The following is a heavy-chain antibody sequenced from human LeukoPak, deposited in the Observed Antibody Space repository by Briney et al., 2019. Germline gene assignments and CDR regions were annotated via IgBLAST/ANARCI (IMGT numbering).Heavy chain of an antibody. CDR1: EFTFSDHS. V-gene: IGHV3-72*01. CDR2: TRNKDNSYTT. J-gene: IGHJ4*02. Sequence: GGSLRLSCAATEFTFSDHSMDWVRQAPGKGLEWICRTRNKDNSYTTEYAASVKGRFTISRDYSKNSLYLQMNSLKTEDTAVYYSARWNSAVTGYYWGQGTLVTVSS. CDR3: ARWNSAVTGYY. D-gene: IGHD3-9*01.